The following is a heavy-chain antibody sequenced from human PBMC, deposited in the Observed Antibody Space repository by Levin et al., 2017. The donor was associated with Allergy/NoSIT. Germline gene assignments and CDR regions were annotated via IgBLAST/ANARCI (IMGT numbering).Heavy chain of an antibody. CDR3: ARRSGGNSAFDY. D-gene: IGHD4-23*01. J-gene: IGHJ4*02. CDR1: GFTFSDYY. Sequence: LSLTCAPSGFTFSDYYMSWIRQAPGKGLEWISYISSSSSYINYADSVKGRFTISRDNAKNSLYLQMNSLRAEDTAVYYCARRSGGNSAFDYWGQGTLVTVSS. CDR2: ISSSSSYI. V-gene: IGHV3-11*03.